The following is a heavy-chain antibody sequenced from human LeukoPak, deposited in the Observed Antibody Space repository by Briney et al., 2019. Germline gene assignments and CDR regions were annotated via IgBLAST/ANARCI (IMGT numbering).Heavy chain of an antibody. Sequence: GGSLRLSCAASAFTFSSYTMNWVRQAPGKGLEWVSSISSSSSYIYYADSVKGRFTISRDNAKNSLYLQMNSLRAEDTAVYYCARDIGSAMDPFDYWGQGTLVTVSS. J-gene: IGHJ4*02. CDR1: AFTFSSYT. CDR2: ISSSSSYI. V-gene: IGHV3-21*01. CDR3: ARDIGSAMDPFDY. D-gene: IGHD5-18*01.